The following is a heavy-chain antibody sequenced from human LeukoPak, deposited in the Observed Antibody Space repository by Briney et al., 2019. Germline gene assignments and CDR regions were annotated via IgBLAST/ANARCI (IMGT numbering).Heavy chain of an antibody. CDR1: GFTFSSYE. V-gene: IGHV3-48*03. J-gene: IGHJ4*02. Sequence: GGSLRLSCSASGFTFSSYEMNWVGQATGKGLEWLSYISSGGGTKYYADSVRGRFSISRDNAKNSLYLQMNSLSVEDTAVYYCARAHPSDYWGQGTLVTVSS. CDR2: ISSGGGTK. CDR3: ARAHPSDY.